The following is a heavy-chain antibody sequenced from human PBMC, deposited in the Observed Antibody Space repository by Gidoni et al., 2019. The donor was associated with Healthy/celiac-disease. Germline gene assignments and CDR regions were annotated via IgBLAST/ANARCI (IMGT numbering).Heavy chain of an antibody. CDR1: GFTFSDSA. J-gene: IGHJ6*02. CDR2: IRSKANTYAT. V-gene: IGHV3-73*01. Sequence: EVQLVESGGGLVQPGGSLKLSCAASGFTFSDSAMHWVRQASGKGLEWVGRIRSKANTYATAYAASVKGRFTISRDDSKNTAYLLMNSLKTEDTAVYYCTRHKDCSGGSCPPGYYYGMDVWGQGTTVTVSS. D-gene: IGHD2-15*01. CDR3: TRHKDCSGGSCPPGYYYGMDV.